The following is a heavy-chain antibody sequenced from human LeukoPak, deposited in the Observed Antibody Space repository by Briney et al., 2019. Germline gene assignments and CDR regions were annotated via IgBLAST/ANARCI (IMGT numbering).Heavy chain of an antibody. Sequence: GGSLRLSCAASGFTFSSYWMHWVRQAPGKGLVWVSRINSDGSSTSYADSVKGRFTISRDNARNTLYLQMNSLRAEDTAVYYCASGGYGGTDIDYWGQGTLVTVSS. J-gene: IGHJ4*02. V-gene: IGHV3-74*01. CDR2: INSDGSST. D-gene: IGHD4-23*01. CDR1: GFTFSSYW. CDR3: ASGGYGGTDIDY.